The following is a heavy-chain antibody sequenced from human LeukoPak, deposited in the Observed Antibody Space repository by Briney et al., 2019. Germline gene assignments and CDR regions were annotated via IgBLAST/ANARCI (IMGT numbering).Heavy chain of an antibody. D-gene: IGHD2-15*01. CDR2: IIPILDIA. CDR1: GGTFSSYA. CDR3: ARDNPPYCNGGSCYSY. V-gene: IGHV1-69*04. Sequence: SSVKVSCKASGGTFSSYALSWVRQAPGQGLEWMGRIIPILDIANYAQKFQGRVTITADESTGTAYMKLSSLRSEDTAIHYCARDNPPYCNGGSCYSYWGQGTLVTISS. J-gene: IGHJ4*02.